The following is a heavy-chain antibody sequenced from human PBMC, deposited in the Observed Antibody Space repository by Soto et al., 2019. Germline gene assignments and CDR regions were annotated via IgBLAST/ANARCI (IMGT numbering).Heavy chain of an antibody. CDR1: GFTFSDYY. Sequence: GGSLRLSCAASGFTFSDYYMSWIRQAPGKGLEWVSYISSSGSTIYYADSVKGRFTISRDNAKNSLYLQMNSLRAEDTAVYYCATEDIVLVPAAIGAFDIWGQGTMVTVSS. D-gene: IGHD2-2*02. V-gene: IGHV3-11*01. CDR3: ATEDIVLVPAAIGAFDI. CDR2: ISSSGSTI. J-gene: IGHJ3*02.